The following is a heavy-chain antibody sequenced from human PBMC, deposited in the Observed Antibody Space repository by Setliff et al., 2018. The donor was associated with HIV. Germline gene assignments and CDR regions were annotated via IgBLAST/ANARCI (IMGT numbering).Heavy chain of an antibody. J-gene: IGHJ4*02. CDR1: GASFTAYY. CDR2: INHGGRT. Sequence: PSETLSLTCDVSGASFTAYYWTWIRQSPGKGLEWIGEINHGGRTNYNPSLRSRLSISLDTSKTHSSLRLSSVTAADTAMYYCAGPYYYGLGNITWGQGTQVTVSS. V-gene: IGHV4-34*01. D-gene: IGHD3-10*01. CDR3: AGPYYYGLGNIT.